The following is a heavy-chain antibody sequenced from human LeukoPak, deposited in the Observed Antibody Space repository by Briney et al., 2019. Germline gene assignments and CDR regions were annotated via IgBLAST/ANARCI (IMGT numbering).Heavy chain of an antibody. V-gene: IGHV3-30*04. CDR3: ARTNSDFWRGNNYYYYYMDV. Sequence: PGGSLRLSCAASGFTFSSYAMHWVRQAPGKGLEWVAVISYDGSNKYYADSVKGRFTISRDSSKNTLYLQMNSLRAEDTAVYYCARTNSDFWRGNNYYYYYMDVWGKGTTVTVSS. D-gene: IGHD3-3*01. J-gene: IGHJ6*03. CDR2: ISYDGSNK. CDR1: GFTFSSYA.